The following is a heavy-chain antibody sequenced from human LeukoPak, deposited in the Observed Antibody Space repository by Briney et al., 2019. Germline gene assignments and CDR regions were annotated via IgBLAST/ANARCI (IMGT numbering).Heavy chain of an antibody. CDR2: IYYSGST. Sequence: KTSETLSLTCTVSGGSISSGEYYWSWIRQPPGKGLEWIGYIYYSGSTYYNPSLKSRVTISVDTSKNQFSLKLSSVTAADTAVYYCAMTGIVGGMPFDIWGQGTMVTVSS. V-gene: IGHV4-30-4*08. CDR3: AMTGIVGGMPFDI. J-gene: IGHJ3*02. CDR1: GGSISSGEYY. D-gene: IGHD1-26*01.